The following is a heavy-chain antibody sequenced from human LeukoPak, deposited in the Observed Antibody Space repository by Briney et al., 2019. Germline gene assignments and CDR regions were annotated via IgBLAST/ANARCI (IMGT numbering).Heavy chain of an antibody. D-gene: IGHD7-27*01. CDR1: GYTFTSYG. V-gene: IGHV1-2*02. CDR3: ARDMGTPENWFDP. Sequence: ASVKVSCKASGYTFTSYGISWVRQAPGQGLEWMGWINPNSGGTNYAQKFQGRVTMTRDTSISTAYMELSRLRSDDTAVYYCARDMGTPENWFDPWGQGTLVTVSS. J-gene: IGHJ5*02. CDR2: INPNSGGT.